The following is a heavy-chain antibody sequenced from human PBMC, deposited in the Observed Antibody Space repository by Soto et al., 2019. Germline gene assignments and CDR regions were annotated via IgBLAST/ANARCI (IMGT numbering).Heavy chain of an antibody. CDR1: GYTFTSYG. J-gene: IGHJ4*02. V-gene: IGHV1-18*01. D-gene: IGHD3-22*01. CDR2: ISAYNGNT. CDR3: ARAEAKYYDSLGPKADY. Sequence: QVQLVQSGAEVKKPGASVKVSCKASGYTFTSYGISWVRQAPGQGLEWMGWISAYNGNTNYAQKLQGRVTMTTDTSTSTAYMELRSLRSDDTAVYYCARAEAKYYDSLGPKADYCGQGTLVTVSS.